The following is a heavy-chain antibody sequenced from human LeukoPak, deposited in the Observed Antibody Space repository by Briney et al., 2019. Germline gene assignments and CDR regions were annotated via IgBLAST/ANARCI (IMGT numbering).Heavy chain of an antibody. J-gene: IGHJ3*02. CDR2: IYTSGST. CDR1: GGSISSYY. CDR3: ARASHYYDSSGYYVDAFDI. V-gene: IGHV4-4*07. D-gene: IGHD3-22*01. Sequence: SETLSLTCTVPGGSISSYYWSWIRQPAGKGLEWIGRIYTSGSTNYNPSLKSRVTISVDTSKNQFSLKLSSVTAADTAVYYCARASHYYDSSGYYVDAFDIWGQGTMVTVSS.